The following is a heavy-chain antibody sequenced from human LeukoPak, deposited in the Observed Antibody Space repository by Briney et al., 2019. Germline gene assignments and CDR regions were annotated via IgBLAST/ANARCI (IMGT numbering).Heavy chain of an antibody. J-gene: IGHJ6*02. Sequence: PGGSLRLSCVASGFTFSDYSMNWVRQAPGKGLEWVSSISSRSSYIYYADSVKGRFTISRDNAKNSLYLQMNSLRAEDTAVYYCARYKKMIKPEYGMDVWGQGTTVTVSS. CDR1: GFTFSDYS. CDR3: ARYKKMIKPEYGMDV. CDR2: ISSRSSYI. D-gene: IGHD1-1*01. V-gene: IGHV3-21*01.